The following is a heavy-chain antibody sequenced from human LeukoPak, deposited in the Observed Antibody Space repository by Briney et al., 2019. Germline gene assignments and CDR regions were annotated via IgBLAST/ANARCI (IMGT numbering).Heavy chain of an antibody. V-gene: IGHV3-30*18. CDR2: ISYDGSNK. CDR1: GSTFSSYG. J-gene: IGHJ4*02. D-gene: IGHD2-21*02. Sequence: GGSLRLSCAASGSTFSSYGMHWVRQAPGKGLEWVAVISYDGSNKYYADSVKGRFTISRDNSKNTLYLQMNSLRAEDTAVYYCAKDRAVTGNYWGQGTLVTVSS. CDR3: AKDRAVTGNY.